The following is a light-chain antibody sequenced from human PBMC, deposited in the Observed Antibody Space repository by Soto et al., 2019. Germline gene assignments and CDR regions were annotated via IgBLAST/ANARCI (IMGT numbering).Light chain of an antibody. V-gene: IGKV3-20*01. CDR2: GAS. CDR3: QQFGSSPLFT. Sequence: EIVLTQSPGTLSLCPGERVTLSCRASQSVSSSYLAWYQQKPGQAPRLLIYGASSRATGIPDRFSGSGSGTDFTLTISRLGPEDFAVYYCQQFGSSPLFTFGPGTKVDVK. J-gene: IGKJ3*01. CDR1: QSVSSSY.